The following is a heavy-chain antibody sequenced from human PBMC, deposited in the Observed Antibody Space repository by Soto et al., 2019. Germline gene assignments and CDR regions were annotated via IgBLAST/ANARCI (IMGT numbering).Heavy chain of an antibody. CDR1: GFTFSSYA. V-gene: IGHV3-23*01. D-gene: IGHD1-26*01. J-gene: IGHJ6*02. CDR2: ISGSGGST. Sequence: PGGSLRLSCAASGFTFSSYAMSWVRQAPGKGLEWVSAISGSGGSTYYADSVKGRFTISRDNSKNTLYLRMNSLRAEDTAVYYCAKGSGSYYYYYGMDVWGQGTTVTVSS. CDR3: AKGSGSYYYYYGMDV.